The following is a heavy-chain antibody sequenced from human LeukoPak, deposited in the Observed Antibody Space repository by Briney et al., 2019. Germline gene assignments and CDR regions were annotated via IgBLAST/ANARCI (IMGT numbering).Heavy chain of an antibody. D-gene: IGHD5-12*01. Sequence: KNGESLKISCKGSGYSFTSYWITWVRQMPGKGLEWMGKIDPGDSYTNYSPSFQGHITISVDKSISTAYLQWSSLQASDTAMYYCARRFDYGRFDYWGQGTLVTVSS. CDR2: IDPGDSYT. V-gene: IGHV5-10-1*01. CDR1: GYSFTSYW. J-gene: IGHJ4*02. CDR3: ARRFDYGRFDY.